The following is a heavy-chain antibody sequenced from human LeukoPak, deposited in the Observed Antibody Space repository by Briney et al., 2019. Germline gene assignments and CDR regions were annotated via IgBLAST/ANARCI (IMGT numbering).Heavy chain of an antibody. V-gene: IGHV4-38-2*01. CDR1: VYSIYILNY. CDR2: IHHSGST. CDR3: ARLGYCSSTSCYPDL. D-gene: IGHD2-2*01. Sequence: KPSETLSLTCAVSVYSIYILNYWGWIRQPPGKGLEWIASIHHSGSTDHNPSLKSRVTISIDTSKNQFSLKLTYVTAADTAVYYCARLGYCSSTSCYPDLWGQGTLVTVS. J-gene: IGHJ5*02.